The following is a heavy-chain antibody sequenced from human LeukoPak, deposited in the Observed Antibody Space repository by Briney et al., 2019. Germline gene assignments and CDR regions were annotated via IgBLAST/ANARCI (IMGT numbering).Heavy chain of an antibody. CDR2: INDGSDKT. V-gene: IGHV3-23*01. D-gene: IGHD2-15*01. Sequence: GSLRLSCAASGFSLSTYALSWVRQAPGGGLEWVPAINDGSDKTYDADSVKGRFTISKNNSKNRLSLQMDSLRAEDTAVYFCAKDTTAWWYHRAYMNVWGKGTRVRVSS. CDR3: AKDTTAWWYHRAYMNV. J-gene: IGHJ6*03. CDR1: GFSLSTYA.